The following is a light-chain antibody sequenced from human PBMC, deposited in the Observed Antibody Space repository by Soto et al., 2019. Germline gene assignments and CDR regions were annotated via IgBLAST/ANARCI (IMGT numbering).Light chain of an antibody. CDR2: GAS. CDR3: QQYGSSPPIT. J-gene: IGKJ5*01. Sequence: EIVLTQSPGTLSLSPGERATLSCRASQSVSSSYLAWYQQRPGQAPRLLIYGASSRAPGIPDRFSGSGSGTDFTLTISRLEPGDFAVYYCQQYGSSPPITFGQGTRLEI. V-gene: IGKV3-20*01. CDR1: QSVSSSY.